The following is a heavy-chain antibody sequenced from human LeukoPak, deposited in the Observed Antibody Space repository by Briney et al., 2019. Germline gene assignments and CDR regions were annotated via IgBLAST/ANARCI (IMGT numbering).Heavy chain of an antibody. Sequence: SSETLSLTCAVYGGSFSGYYWSWIRQPPGKGLEWLGEINHSGSTNYNPSLKSRVTISVDTSKNQFSLKLSSVTAADTAVYYCARESIAAAGTPLDYWGQGTLVTVSS. D-gene: IGHD6-13*01. V-gene: IGHV4-34*01. CDR1: GGSFSGYY. J-gene: IGHJ4*02. CDR2: INHSGST. CDR3: ARESIAAAGTPLDY.